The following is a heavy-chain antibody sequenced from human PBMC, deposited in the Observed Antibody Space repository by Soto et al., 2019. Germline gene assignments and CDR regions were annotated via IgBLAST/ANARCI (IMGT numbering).Heavy chain of an antibody. CDR1: GFTFSSYA. CDR3: AKTPGLWFGDLTPGYFGY. D-gene: IGHD3-10*01. J-gene: IGHJ4*02. V-gene: IGHV3-23*01. Sequence: GGSLRLSYAASGFTFSSYAMSWVRQTTGKGLEWVSAISGSGGSTYYADSVKGRFTTSRDNSKNTLYLQMNSLRAEDTAVYYCAKTPGLWFGDLTPGYFGYWGQGTLVTVSS. CDR2: ISGSGGST.